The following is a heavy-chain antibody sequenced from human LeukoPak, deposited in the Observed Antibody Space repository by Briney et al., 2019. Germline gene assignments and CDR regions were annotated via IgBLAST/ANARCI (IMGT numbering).Heavy chain of an antibody. J-gene: IGHJ4*02. D-gene: IGHD3-22*01. CDR1: GYTFTSYG. Sequence: ASVKVSCKASGYTFTSYGISWVRQAPGQGLEWMGWVSAYNGNTNYAQKLQGRVTMTTDTSTSTAYMELRRLRSDDTAVYYCARDLSPTYYYDSSGYYLGYWGQGTLVTVSS. CDR2: VSAYNGNT. CDR3: ARDLSPTYYYDSSGYYLGY. V-gene: IGHV1-18*01.